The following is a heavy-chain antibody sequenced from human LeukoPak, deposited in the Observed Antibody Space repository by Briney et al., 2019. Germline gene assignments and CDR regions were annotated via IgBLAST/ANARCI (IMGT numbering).Heavy chain of an antibody. Sequence: GGSLRLSCAVSGFTFTNYAMTWVRQAPGKGLEWVSSISDTYATTYYAESVRGRCTISRDNSKNAVYLQSNNLRAEDTAVYFCVRHDSFIPFWGQGTLVTVSS. V-gene: IGHV3-23*01. CDR2: ISDTYATT. CDR1: GFTFTNYA. J-gene: IGHJ4*02. CDR3: VRHDSFIPF. D-gene: IGHD2-21*01.